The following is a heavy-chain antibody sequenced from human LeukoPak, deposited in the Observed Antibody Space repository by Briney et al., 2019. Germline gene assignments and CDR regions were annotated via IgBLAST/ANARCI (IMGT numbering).Heavy chain of an antibody. V-gene: IGHV3-72*01. CDR3: ASIRGTFGY. J-gene: IGHJ4*02. D-gene: IGHD1-26*01. CDR1: GFTFSDHF. CDR2: TRNKANSYIT. Sequence: GGSLRLSCAASGFTFSDHFLDWVRQAPGKGLEWVGRTRNKANSYITEYAASVKGRFLQMSSLKTDDTAMYYCASIRGTFGYWGQGTLVTVSS.